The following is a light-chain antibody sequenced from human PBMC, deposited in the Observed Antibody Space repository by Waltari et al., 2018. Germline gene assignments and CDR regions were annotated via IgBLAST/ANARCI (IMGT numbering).Light chain of an antibody. CDR2: DAS. Sequence: EIVLTQSQATLSLSPGERATLSCRASQSVSSYLAWYQQKPAQAPRLLIYDASNRATGIPARFSGSGSWTDFTLTISSLEPEDFAVYYCQQRSNWPPLTFGGGTKVEIK. CDR1: QSVSSY. J-gene: IGKJ4*01. V-gene: IGKV3-11*01. CDR3: QQRSNWPPLT.